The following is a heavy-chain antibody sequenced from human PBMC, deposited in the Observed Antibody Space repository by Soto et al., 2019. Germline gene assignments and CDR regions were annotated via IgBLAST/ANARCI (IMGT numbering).Heavy chain of an antibody. J-gene: IGHJ4*02. CDR1: GYTFTNYG. CDR3: ARVGAYCVSTRCHDY. Sequence: QVQLVQSGAEVKKPGASVKVSCKASGYTFTNYGIIWVRQAPGQGLEWMGWISAYNGNTDYAQKLQGRVTMTTDTSTSTAYMELRSLRSDDTAVYYCARVGAYCVSTRCHDYWGQGTLVTVSS. D-gene: IGHD2-2*01. CDR2: ISAYNGNT. V-gene: IGHV1-18*01.